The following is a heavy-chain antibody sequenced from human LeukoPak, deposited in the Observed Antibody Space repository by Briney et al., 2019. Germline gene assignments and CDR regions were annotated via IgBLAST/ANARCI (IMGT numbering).Heavy chain of an antibody. J-gene: IGHJ4*02. CDR1: GFTFSDHY. CDR3: AKHLHSSGWSYFDY. CDR2: VSGDGGGT. D-gene: IGHD6-19*01. Sequence: PGGSLRLSCAASGFTFSDHYMDWVRQAPGKGLEWVSAVSGDGGGTYYADSVKGRFTISRDNSKNTLYLQMNSLRAEDTAVYYCAKHLHSSGWSYFDYWGQGTLVTVSS. V-gene: IGHV3-23*01.